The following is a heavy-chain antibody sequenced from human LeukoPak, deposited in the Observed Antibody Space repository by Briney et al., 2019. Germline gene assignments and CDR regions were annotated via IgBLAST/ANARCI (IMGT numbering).Heavy chain of an antibody. J-gene: IGHJ4*02. D-gene: IGHD2-15*01. CDR2: IWYDGSNN. Sequence: GGSLRLSCAASGFTFSSYGMHWVRQAPGKGLEWVAVIWYDGSNNYYADYVKGRFTISRDNSKNTLYLQMNSLRAEDTAVYYCARSPYCSGGSCYSEERYFDYWGQGTLVTVSS. V-gene: IGHV3-33*01. CDR3: ARSPYCSGGSCYSEERYFDY. CDR1: GFTFSSYG.